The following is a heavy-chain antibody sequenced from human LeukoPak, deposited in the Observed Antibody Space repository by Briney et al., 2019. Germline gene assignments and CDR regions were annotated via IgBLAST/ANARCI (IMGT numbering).Heavy chain of an antibody. CDR1: GFTFSAYG. Sequence: GGSLRLSCAASGFTFSAYGIHWVRQAPGKGLEWVALISYDGSNKKYADSVKGRFTLSRDNSKKTVHLQMISLRPDDTAVHYCAKDDLAVTRMTRVRGATGGFDYWGQGTLVTVSS. V-gene: IGHV3-30*18. D-gene: IGHD3-10*01. J-gene: IGHJ4*02. CDR3: AKDDLAVTRMTRVRGATGGFDY. CDR2: ISYDGSNK.